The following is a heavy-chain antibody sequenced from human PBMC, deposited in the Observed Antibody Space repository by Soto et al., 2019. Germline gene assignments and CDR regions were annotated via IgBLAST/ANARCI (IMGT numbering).Heavy chain of an antibody. CDR3: ARQVYGMDV. J-gene: IGHJ6*02. CDR1: GYTLTELS. Sequence: GASVKVSCKVSGYTLTELSMHWVRQAPGKGLERMGGFDPEDGETIYAQKFQGRVTMTADKSTSTAYTELSSLRSEDTAVYYCARQVYGMDVWGQGTTVTVSS. CDR2: FDPEDGET. V-gene: IGHV1-24*01.